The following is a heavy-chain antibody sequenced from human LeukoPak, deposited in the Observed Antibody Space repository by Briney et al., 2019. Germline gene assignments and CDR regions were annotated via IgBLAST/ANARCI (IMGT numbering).Heavy chain of an antibody. CDR1: GGSSSGYY. Sequence: SETLSLTCAVYGGSSSGYYWSWIRQPPGKGLEWIGEINHSGSTNYNPSLKSRVTISVDTSKNQFSLKLSSVTAADTAVYYCARGLNYYYMDVWGKGTTVTVSS. CDR2: INHSGST. V-gene: IGHV4-34*01. J-gene: IGHJ6*03. CDR3: ARGLNYYYMDV.